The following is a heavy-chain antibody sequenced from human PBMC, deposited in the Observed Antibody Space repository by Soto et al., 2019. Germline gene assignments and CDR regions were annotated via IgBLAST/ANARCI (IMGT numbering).Heavy chain of an antibody. V-gene: IGHV1-3*01. J-gene: IGHJ4*02. Sequence: ASVKVCGGASGYTFTSYPIHWVRQAPGQGLEWMGWINAGNGDTKYSQKFQGRVTITRDTSAITAYMELSSLRSEDTAVYYCARDWTHYDSSGPGDYWGQGTLVTVSS. CDR3: ARDWTHYDSSGPGDY. CDR2: INAGNGDT. D-gene: IGHD3-22*01. CDR1: GYTFTSYP.